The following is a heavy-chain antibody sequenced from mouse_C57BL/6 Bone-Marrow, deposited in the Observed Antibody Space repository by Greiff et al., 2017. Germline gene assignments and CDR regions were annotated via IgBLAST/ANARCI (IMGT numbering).Heavy chain of an antibody. CDR2: IYPGDGDT. V-gene: IGHV1-82*01. D-gene: IGHD3-2*02. CDR3: ARGGSSGPFAY. CDR1: GYAFSSSW. J-gene: IGHJ3*01. Sequence: QVQLQQSVPELVKPGASVKISCKASGYAFSSSWMNWVKQRPGKGLEWIGRIYPGDGDTNYNGKFKGKATLTADKSSSTAYMQLSSLTSEDSAVYFCARGGSSGPFAYWGQGTLVTVSA.